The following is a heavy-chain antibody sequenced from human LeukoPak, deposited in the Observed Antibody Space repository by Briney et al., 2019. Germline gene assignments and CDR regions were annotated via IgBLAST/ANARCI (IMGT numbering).Heavy chain of an antibody. J-gene: IGHJ5*02. Sequence: SQTLSLTCAVSGGSISSGGYSWSWIRQPPGKGLEWIGYIYYSGSTNYNPSLKSRVTISVDTSKNQFSLKLSSVTAADTAVYYCARDKGKLSNWFDPWGQGTLVTVSS. V-gene: IGHV4-30-4*07. D-gene: IGHD2/OR15-2a*01. CDR2: IYYSGST. CDR1: GGSISSGGYS. CDR3: ARDKGKLSNWFDP.